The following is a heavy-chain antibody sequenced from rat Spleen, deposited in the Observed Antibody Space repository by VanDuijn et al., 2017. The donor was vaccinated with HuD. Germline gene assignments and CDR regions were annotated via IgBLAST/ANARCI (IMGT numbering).Heavy chain of an antibody. Sequence: EVQLVESDGGLVQPGRSLKLSCAASGFSFSDYFMAWVRQAPTRGLEWVATISYDGTNTYYRDSVKGRFTISRDNAKSTLYLQMDSLRSEDTATYYCARPSYGYPFAYWGQGTLVTVSS. CDR3: ARPSYGYPFAY. V-gene: IGHV5-29*01. D-gene: IGHD1-7*01. CDR2: ISYDGTNT. CDR1: GFSFSDYF. J-gene: IGHJ3*01.